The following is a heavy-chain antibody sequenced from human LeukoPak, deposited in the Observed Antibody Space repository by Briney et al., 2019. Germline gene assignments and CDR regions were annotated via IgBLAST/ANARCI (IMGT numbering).Heavy chain of an antibody. J-gene: IGHJ4*02. V-gene: IGHV3-23*01. Sequence: GGSLRLSCAASGFTFSSYAMSWVRQAPGKGLEWVSAISGSGGSTYYADSVKGRFTISRDNSKNTLYLQMNSLRAEDTAVYYCAKVSGGYSGGYYHFDYWGQGTLVTVSS. D-gene: IGHD1-26*01. CDR3: AKVSGGYSGGYYHFDY. CDR1: GFTFSSYA. CDR2: ISGSGGST.